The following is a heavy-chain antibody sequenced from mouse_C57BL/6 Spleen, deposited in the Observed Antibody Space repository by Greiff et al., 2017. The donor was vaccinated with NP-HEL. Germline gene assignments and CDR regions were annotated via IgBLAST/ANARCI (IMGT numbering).Heavy chain of an antibody. Sequence: EVQLQQSGGGLVQPGGSLSLSCAASGFTFTDYYMSWVRQPPGKALEWLGFIRNKANGYTTEYSASVKGRFTISRDNSQSIVYLQMNALRAEDSATYYCARWDSSGYLAYWGQGTLVTVSA. CDR3: ARWDSSGYLAY. V-gene: IGHV7-3*01. J-gene: IGHJ3*01. CDR1: GFTFTDYY. D-gene: IGHD3-2*02. CDR2: IRNKANGYTT.